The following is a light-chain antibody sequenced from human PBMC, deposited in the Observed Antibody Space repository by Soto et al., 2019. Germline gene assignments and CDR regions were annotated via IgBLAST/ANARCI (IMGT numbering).Light chain of an antibody. Sequence: EIVMTQSPATLSVSAGERATLSCRASQGVSSNLARYQQKPGQAPRLLIYGASTRATGIPARFSGSGSGTEFTLTISSLQSEDFAVYYCQQYNNWPPLTFGGGTKVDIK. J-gene: IGKJ4*01. CDR1: QGVSSN. CDR2: GAS. CDR3: QQYNNWPPLT. V-gene: IGKV3-15*01.